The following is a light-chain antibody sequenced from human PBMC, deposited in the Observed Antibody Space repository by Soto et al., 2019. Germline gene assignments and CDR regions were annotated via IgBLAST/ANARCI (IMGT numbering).Light chain of an antibody. J-gene: IGKJ1*01. CDR2: AAS. CDR3: QKYNSAPRT. V-gene: IGKV1-27*01. CDR1: QGISDY. Sequence: DIHITQSPSSLSASVGDRVTITCRASQGISDYLAWYQQKPGKVPKLLIYAASTLQSGVPSRFSGSGSGTDFTLTISSLQPEDVATYYCQKYNSAPRTFGQGTKVEIK.